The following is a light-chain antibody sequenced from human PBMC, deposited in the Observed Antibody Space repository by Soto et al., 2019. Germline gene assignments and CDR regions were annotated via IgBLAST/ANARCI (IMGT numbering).Light chain of an antibody. V-gene: IGKV1-39*01. CDR3: QQSYSALPLT. Sequence: DLQMTQSPSSLSASVGDRVTITCRASQSIGTYLNWYQQKPGKAPKLLIFVASSLQIGVPSRFRGSGSGTDFTLTISGLQPEDFATYYGQQSYSALPLTFGGGTKVEMK. CDR2: VAS. CDR1: QSIGTY. J-gene: IGKJ4*01.